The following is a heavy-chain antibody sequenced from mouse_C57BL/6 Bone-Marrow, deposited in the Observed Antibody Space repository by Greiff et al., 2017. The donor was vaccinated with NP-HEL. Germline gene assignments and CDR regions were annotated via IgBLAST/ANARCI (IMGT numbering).Heavy chain of an antibody. CDR1: GYTFTDYY. D-gene: IGHD1-1*01. CDR2: INPNNGGT. J-gene: IGHJ4*01. V-gene: IGHV1-26*01. CDR3: ARGVLRHYYAMDY. Sequence: EVQLQQSGPELVKPGASVKISCKASGYTFTDYYMNWVKQSHGKSLEWIGDINPNNGGTSYNQKFKGKATLTVDKSSSTAYMELRSLTSEDSAVYYCARGVLRHYYAMDYWGQGTSVTVSS.